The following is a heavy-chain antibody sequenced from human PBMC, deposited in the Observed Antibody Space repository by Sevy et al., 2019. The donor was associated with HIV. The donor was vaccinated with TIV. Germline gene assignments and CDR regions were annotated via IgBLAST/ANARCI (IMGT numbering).Heavy chain of an antibody. CDR1: GFSFKNVW. CDR3: ATVLGAGAAGAFDI. CDR2: AKRKSDGGSI. Sequence: GGSLRLSCAGSGFSFKNVWMTWVRQTPGKGLEWVGHAKRKSDGGSIDYGSPVNGRFTISRDDSKDMLYLQMSSLKTEDTGVYYCATVLGAGAAGAFDIWGQCTMVTVSS. V-gene: IGHV3-15*01. D-gene: IGHD1-26*01. J-gene: IGHJ3*02.